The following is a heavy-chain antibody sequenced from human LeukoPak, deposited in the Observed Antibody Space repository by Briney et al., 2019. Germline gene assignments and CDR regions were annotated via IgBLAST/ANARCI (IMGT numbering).Heavy chain of an antibody. CDR1: GGSISSYY. V-gene: IGHV4-59*01. CDR3: ARLGDYGPYFDL. Sequence: SETLSLTCTVSGGSISSYYWSWIRQPPGKGLEWIGYIYYSGSTNYNPSLKSRVTISVDTSKNQFSLKLSSVTAADTAVYYCARLGDYGPYFDLWGRGTLVTVSS. CDR2: IYYSGST. D-gene: IGHD4-17*01. J-gene: IGHJ2*01.